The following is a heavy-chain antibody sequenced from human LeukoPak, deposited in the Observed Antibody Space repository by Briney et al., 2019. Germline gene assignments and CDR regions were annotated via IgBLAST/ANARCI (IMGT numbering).Heavy chain of an antibody. CDR3: ARESRNYYYYYMDV. Sequence: SETLSLTCTVSGGSISSYYWSWIRQPPGKGLEWIGYIYYSGSTNYNPSLKSRVTISVDTSKNQFSLKLSSVTAADTAVYYCARESRNYYYYYMDVWGKGTTVTVSS. V-gene: IGHV4-59*01. CDR2: IYYSGST. J-gene: IGHJ6*03. CDR1: GGSISSYY. D-gene: IGHD1-1*01.